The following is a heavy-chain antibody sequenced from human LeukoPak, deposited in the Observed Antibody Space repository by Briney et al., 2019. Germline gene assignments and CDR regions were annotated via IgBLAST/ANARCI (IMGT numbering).Heavy chain of an antibody. Sequence: ASVKVSCKASGDTFSSYIISWVRQAPGQGLEWMGGIIPIFGTANYAQKFQGRVTITADKSTSTAYMELSSLRSEDTAVYYCARGVNWNGDYYYYYYMDVWGKGTTVTVSS. J-gene: IGHJ6*03. CDR2: IIPIFGTA. CDR1: GDTFSSYI. D-gene: IGHD1-1*01. CDR3: ARGVNWNGDYYYYYYMDV. V-gene: IGHV1-69*06.